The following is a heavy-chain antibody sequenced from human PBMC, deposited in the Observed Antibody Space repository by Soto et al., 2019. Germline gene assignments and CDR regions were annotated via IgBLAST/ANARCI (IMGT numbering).Heavy chain of an antibody. V-gene: IGHV4-30-4*01. Sequence: QVQLQESGPGVVKPSQTLSLTCSVSGGSIRSGDYYWSWIRQSPGKGLEWIGYIYYSGSTYYNPSLKSRITMSVDTSKNQFSLNLSSVTAADTAVYYCAREDCRSTSCSYSTGSYYFDYWGQGTLVTLSS. CDR2: IYYSGST. CDR1: GGSIRSGDYY. CDR3: AREDCRSTSCSYSTGSYYFDY. J-gene: IGHJ4*02. D-gene: IGHD2-2*01.